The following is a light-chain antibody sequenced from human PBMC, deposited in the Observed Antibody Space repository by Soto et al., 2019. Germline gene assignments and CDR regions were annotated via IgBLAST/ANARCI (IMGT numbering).Light chain of an antibody. J-gene: IGLJ2*01. V-gene: IGLV1-44*01. CDR3: AAWDDSLRAVV. CDR1: RSNIGTYT. CDR2: RNH. Sequence: QPVLTQSPSASGTPGQRVTISCSGSRSNIGTYTENWYQQLPGTAPTLLIFRNHQRPSGVPDRFSGSKSGTSASLAISGPQSEDEADYYCAAWDDSLRAVVFGGGTKLTVL.